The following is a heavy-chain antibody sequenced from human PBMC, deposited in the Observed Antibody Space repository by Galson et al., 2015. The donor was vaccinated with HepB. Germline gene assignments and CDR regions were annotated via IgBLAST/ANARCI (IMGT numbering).Heavy chain of an antibody. V-gene: IGHV1-2*06. CDR3: ARDRRGIAAAGMGDY. CDR2: INPNSGGT. CDR1: GYTFTGYY. D-gene: IGHD6-13*01. Sequence: SVKVSCKASGYTFTGYYMHWVRQAPGQGLEWMGRINPNSGGTNYAQKFQGRVTMTRDTSISTAYMELSRLRSDDTAVYYCARDRRGIAAAGMGDYWGQGTLVTVSS. J-gene: IGHJ4*02.